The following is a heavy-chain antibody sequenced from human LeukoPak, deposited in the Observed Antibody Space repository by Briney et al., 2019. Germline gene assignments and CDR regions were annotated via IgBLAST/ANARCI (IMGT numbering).Heavy chain of an antibody. V-gene: IGHV1-69*06. CDR2: IIPIFGTA. J-gene: IGHJ5*02. D-gene: IGHD4-23*01. CDR1: GGTFSSYA. CDR3: ARDKDYGGNSRGNWFDP. Sequence: SVKVSCKASGGTFSSYAISWVRQAPGQGLEWMGGIIPIFGTANYAQKFQGRVTITADKSTSTAYMELSSLRSEDTAVYYCARDKDYGGNSRGNWFDPWGQGTLVTVSS.